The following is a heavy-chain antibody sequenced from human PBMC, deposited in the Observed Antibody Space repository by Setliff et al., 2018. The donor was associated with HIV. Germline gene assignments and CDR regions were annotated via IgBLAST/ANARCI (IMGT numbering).Heavy chain of an antibody. CDR3: AREARYSGEGFHYYYYYMDV. CDR1: GGSFSGYY. V-gene: IGHV4-34*01. J-gene: IGHJ6*03. D-gene: IGHD1-26*01. Sequence: PSETLSLTCAVYGGSFSGYYWSWIRQSPRNRLEWIGERSDSGSTNYNPSLRSRVTISVDTSKNQFSLKLSSVTAADTAVYYCAREARYSGEGFHYYYYYMDVWGKGTTVTVSS. CDR2: RSDSGST.